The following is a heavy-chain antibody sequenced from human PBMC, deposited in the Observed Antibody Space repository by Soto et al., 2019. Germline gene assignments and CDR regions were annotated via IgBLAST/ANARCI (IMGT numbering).Heavy chain of an antibody. V-gene: IGHV3-23*01. CDR1: GFTFSNYA. CDR2: ISGSGGST. D-gene: IGHD6-13*01. J-gene: IGHJ4*02. Sequence: EVQLLESGGGLVQPGGSLRLSCAASGFTFSNYAMSWVRQAPGKGLEWVSAISGSGGSTYYADSVKGRFTISRDNSKNTLYLQMNSLRAEDTAVYYCAKAEGPYIAAAGPFDYWGQGTLVTVSS. CDR3: AKAEGPYIAAAGPFDY.